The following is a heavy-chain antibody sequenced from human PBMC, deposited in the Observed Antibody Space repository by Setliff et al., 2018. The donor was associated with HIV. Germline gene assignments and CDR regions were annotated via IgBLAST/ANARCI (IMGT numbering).Heavy chain of an antibody. CDR1: GVSISGHF. Sequence: SETLSLTCFVSGVSISGHFWGWIRQPPGKGLEWIGYIYTSGTTEYNPSLDSRVTISVDTSKNQFSLKLSSVTAADTAVYYCARRDGYSYGFYFDYWGQGTLVTVSS. D-gene: IGHD5-18*01. CDR3: ARRDGYSYGFYFDY. CDR2: IYTSGTT. V-gene: IGHV4-4*09. J-gene: IGHJ4*02.